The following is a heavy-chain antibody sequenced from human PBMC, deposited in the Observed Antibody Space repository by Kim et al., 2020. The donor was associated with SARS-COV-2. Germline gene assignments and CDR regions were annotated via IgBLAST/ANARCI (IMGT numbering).Heavy chain of an antibody. J-gene: IGHJ6*02. D-gene: IGHD1-20*01. CDR3: ARRYKYYGMDV. V-gene: IGHV4-39*01. Sequence: TSHNPTLKSRVPIPVDTSKNQFSLELSSVTAADPAVYYCARRYKYYGMDVWGQGTTVTVSS. CDR2: T.